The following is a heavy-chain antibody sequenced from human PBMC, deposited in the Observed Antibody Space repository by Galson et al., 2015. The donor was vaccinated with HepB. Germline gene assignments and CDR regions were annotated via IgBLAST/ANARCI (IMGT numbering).Heavy chain of an antibody. V-gene: IGHV4-34*01. CDR3: ARGQRNTSRWYEGGGRWFDP. J-gene: IGHJ5*02. CDR1: GGSFRGYY. D-gene: IGHD6-13*01. Sequence: ETLSLTCAVYGGSFRGYYWTWIRQAPGKGLEWIGEISYSGSTNYNPSLKSRVVISEDTSKKQFSLKMTSVTATDTAVYYCARGQRNTSRWYEGGGRWFDPWGQGSLVIVSS. CDR2: ISYSGST.